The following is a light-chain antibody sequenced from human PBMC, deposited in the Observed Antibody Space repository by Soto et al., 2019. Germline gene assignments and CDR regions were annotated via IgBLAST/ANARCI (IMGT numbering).Light chain of an antibody. V-gene: IGKV1-8*01. CDR2: AAS. CDR1: QGISSY. J-gene: IGKJ1*01. Sequence: AIRMTQSPSSLSASTGDRVTITCRASQGISSYLAWYQQKPGKAPKLLIYAASTLQSGVPSRFSGSGSGTDFTLTISCLQSEDFATYYCQKYYSYPRTFGQGTQVEIK. CDR3: QKYYSYPRT.